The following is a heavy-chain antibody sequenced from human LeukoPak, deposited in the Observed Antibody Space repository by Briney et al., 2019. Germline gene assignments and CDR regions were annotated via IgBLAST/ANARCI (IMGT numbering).Heavy chain of an antibody. D-gene: IGHD2-2*01. CDR2: INHSGST. Sequence: SETLSLTCAVYGGSFSGYYWSWIRQPPGKGLEWIGEINHSGSTNYSPSLKSRVTISVDTSKNQFSLKLSSVTAADTAVYYCARSIRGCSSTSCRDYWGQGTLVTVSS. J-gene: IGHJ4*02. CDR3: ARSIRGCSSTSCRDY. V-gene: IGHV4-34*01. CDR1: GGSFSGYY.